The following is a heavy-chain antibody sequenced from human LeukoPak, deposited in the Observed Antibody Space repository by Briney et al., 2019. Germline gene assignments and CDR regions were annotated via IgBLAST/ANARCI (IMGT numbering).Heavy chain of an antibody. CDR1: GSTFTSYD. CDR3: ARSGFGSGISFDL. D-gene: IGHD3-10*01. V-gene: IGHV1-8*01. J-gene: IGHJ5*02. Sequence: ASVKVSCKASGSTFTSYDINWVRQAPGQGLEWMGWMNPNSGDTGYPQKFQGRVTMTRDTSITTAYMELSSLRSEDTAVYYCARSGFGSGISFDLWGQGTLVTVSS. CDR2: MNPNSGDT.